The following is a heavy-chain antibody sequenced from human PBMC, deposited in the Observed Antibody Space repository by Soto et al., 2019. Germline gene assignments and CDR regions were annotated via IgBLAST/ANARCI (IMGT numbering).Heavy chain of an antibody. Sequence: PGGSLRLSCAASGFTFSSYAMSWVRQAPGKGLEWVSAISGSGGSTYYADSVKGRFTISRDNSKNTLYLQMNSLRAEDTAVYYCAKSNSSGWYVYYYYGMDVWGQGTTVTVSS. D-gene: IGHD6-19*01. V-gene: IGHV3-23*01. J-gene: IGHJ6*02. CDR3: AKSNSSGWYVYYYYGMDV. CDR2: ISGSGGST. CDR1: GFTFSSYA.